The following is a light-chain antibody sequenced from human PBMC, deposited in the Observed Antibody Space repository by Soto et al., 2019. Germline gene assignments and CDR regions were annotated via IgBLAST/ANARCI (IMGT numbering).Light chain of an antibody. CDR3: QQFNNYLLT. Sequence: AIQLTQSPSSLSASVGDRVTITCRASQGITGALAWYQQKPGEPPNLLIYDASTLESGVPSRFSGSGSGTDFTLTISSLQPEDSATYFCQQFNNYLLTFGGGTKVRIK. V-gene: IGKV1D-13*01. CDR2: DAS. J-gene: IGKJ4*01. CDR1: QGITGA.